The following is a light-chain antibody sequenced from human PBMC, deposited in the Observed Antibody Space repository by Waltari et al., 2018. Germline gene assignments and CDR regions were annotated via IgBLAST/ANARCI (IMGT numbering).Light chain of an antibody. CDR3: QSYDSSLRGFYV. Sequence: QSVLTQPPSLCGGTAQRVTIYCTGISSNIGAGSGVQWYQHFPGTAPKLLIYDNTNRPSGVPARFSGSKSGTSASLAITGLQAEDEADYYCQSYDSSLRGFYVFGTGTKVTV. CDR1: SSNIGAGSG. J-gene: IGLJ1*01. CDR2: DNT. V-gene: IGLV1-40*01.